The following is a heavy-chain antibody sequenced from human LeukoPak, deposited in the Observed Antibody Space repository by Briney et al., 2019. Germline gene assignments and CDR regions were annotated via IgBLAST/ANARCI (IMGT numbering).Heavy chain of an antibody. J-gene: IGHJ4*02. CDR2: IYPGDSDT. D-gene: IGHD2-2*01. CDR3: ARRDPYCSSTSCYLDY. Sequence: GESLKISCKGSGYSFTSYWIGWVRRMPGKGLEWMGIIYPGDSDTRYSPSFQGQVTISADKSISTAYLQWSSLKASDTAMYYCARRDPYCSSTSCYLDYWGQGTLVTVSS. CDR1: GYSFTSYW. V-gene: IGHV5-51*01.